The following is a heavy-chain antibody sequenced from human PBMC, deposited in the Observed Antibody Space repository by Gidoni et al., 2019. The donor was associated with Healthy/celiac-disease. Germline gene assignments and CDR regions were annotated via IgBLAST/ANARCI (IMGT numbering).Heavy chain of an antibody. Sequence: QVQLQESGPGLVKPSETLSLTCTVSGYAISRGYSWGWVRQPPGTGLEWSGSIYQSGSTYYTPSLKCRFTISVDTSNNQFSLKLSSVTAADTAVYYCARDTVRRDPYYYYGIDVWGQGTTVTVSS. CDR3: ARDTVRRDPYYYYGIDV. CDR1: GYAISRGYS. D-gene: IGHD3-10*01. CDR2: IYQSGST. V-gene: IGHV4-38-2*02. J-gene: IGHJ6*02.